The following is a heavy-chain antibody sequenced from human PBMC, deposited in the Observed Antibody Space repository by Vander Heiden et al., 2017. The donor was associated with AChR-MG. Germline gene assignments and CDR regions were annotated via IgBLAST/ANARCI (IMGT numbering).Heavy chain of an antibody. J-gene: IGHJ5*02. CDR3: ARDYYDSSGYNWFDP. D-gene: IGHD3-22*01. CDR1: GGPISSGGYS. V-gene: IGHV4-30-2*01. Sequence: QLPLQESGSGLVKPSQTLSLTCAVSGGPISSGGYSWSWIRQPPGEGLEWIGYIYHSGSTYYNPSLKSRVTISGDRSKNQFSLKLSSVTAADTAVYYCARDYYDSSGYNWFDPWGQGTLVTVSS. CDR2: IYHSGST.